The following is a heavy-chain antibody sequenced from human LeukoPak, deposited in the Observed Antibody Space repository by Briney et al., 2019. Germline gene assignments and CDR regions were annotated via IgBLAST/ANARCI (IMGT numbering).Heavy chain of an antibody. CDR1: GFFFSSYG. J-gene: IGHJ4*02. CDR3: AKDNRGGWSGYFDY. V-gene: IGHV3-33*03. D-gene: IGHD6-19*01. Sequence: RGGSLRLSCAASGFFFSSYGMYWVRQALGKGLEWVAVIWHDGSTEFYAESVKGRFSISRDDSKNTVYLQMNSLRVEDTALYYCAKDNRGGWSGYFDYWGQGILVTVSS. CDR2: IWHDGSTE.